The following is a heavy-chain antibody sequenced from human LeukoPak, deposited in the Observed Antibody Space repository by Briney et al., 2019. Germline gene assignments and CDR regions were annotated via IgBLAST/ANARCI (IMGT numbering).Heavy chain of an antibody. V-gene: IGHV1-2*02. CDR1: GYTFTGYY. Sequence: ASVKVSCKASGYTFTGYYMHWVRQAPGQGLEWVGWINPNSGGTNYAQKFQGRVTMTRDTSISTAYMELSRLRSDDTAVYYCARGSANFGEFDFDYWGQGSLVTVSS. CDR2: INPNSGGT. J-gene: IGHJ4*02. D-gene: IGHD3-10*01. CDR3: ARGSANFGEFDFDY.